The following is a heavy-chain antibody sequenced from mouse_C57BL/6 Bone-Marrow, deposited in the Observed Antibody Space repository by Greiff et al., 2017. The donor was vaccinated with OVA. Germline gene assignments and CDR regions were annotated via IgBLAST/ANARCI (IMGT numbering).Heavy chain of an antibody. CDR3: ARDTTVGN. D-gene: IGHD1-1*01. V-gene: IGHV1-82*01. CDR2: IYPGDGDT. Sequence: VKLMESGPELVKPGASVKISCKASGYAFSSSWMNWVKQRPGKGLEWIGRIYPGDGDTNYNGKFKGKATLTADKSSSTAYMQLSSLTSEDSAVYFCARDTTVGNWGQGTLVTVSA. CDR1: GYAFSSSW. J-gene: IGHJ3*01.